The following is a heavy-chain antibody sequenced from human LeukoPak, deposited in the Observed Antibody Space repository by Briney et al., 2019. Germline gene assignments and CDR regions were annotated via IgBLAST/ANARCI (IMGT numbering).Heavy chain of an antibody. V-gene: IGHV3-30*04. CDR2: MSYDGSDK. CDR3: ARDSSIWYNSDY. D-gene: IGHD6-13*01. Sequence: PGGSLRLSCAASGFTSSSYAMHWVRQAPGKGLEWVAVMSYDGSDKYFADSVKGRFTISRDNSKNTLYLQMNSLRGEDTAVYYCARDSSIWYNSDYWGQGILVTVSS. J-gene: IGHJ4*02. CDR1: GFTSSSYA.